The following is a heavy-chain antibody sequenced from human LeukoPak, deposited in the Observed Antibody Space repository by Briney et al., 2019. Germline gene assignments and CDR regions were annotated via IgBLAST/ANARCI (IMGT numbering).Heavy chain of an antibody. J-gene: IGHJ4*02. CDR2: IYHSGST. Sequence: TPSETLSLTCAVSGGSISSGGYSWSWIRQPPGKGLEWIGYIYHSGSTYYNPSLKSRVTISVDRSKNQFSLKLSPVTAADTAVYYCARTTVVKEGYEHFDYWGQGTLVTVSS. CDR3: ARTTVVKEGYEHFDY. CDR1: GGSISSGGYS. V-gene: IGHV4-30-2*01. D-gene: IGHD4-23*01.